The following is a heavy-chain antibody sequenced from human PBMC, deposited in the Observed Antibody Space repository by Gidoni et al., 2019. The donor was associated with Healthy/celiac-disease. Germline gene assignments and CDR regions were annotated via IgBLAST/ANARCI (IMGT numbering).Heavy chain of an antibody. V-gene: IGHV4-34*01. Sequence: QVQLQQWGAGLLKPSETLSLTCAVYGGSFSGYYWSWIRQPPGKGLEWIGEINHSGSTNYNPSLKSRVTISVDTSKNQFSLKLSSVTAADTAVYYCARAPEGPGYCSGGSCYSRTNWFDPWGQGTLVTVSS. J-gene: IGHJ5*02. CDR3: ARAPEGPGYCSGGSCYSRTNWFDP. D-gene: IGHD2-15*01. CDR2: INHSGST. CDR1: GGSFSGYY.